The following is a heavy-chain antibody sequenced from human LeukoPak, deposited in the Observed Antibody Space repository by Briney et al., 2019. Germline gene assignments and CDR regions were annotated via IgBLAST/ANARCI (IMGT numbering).Heavy chain of an antibody. CDR1: GFTFSDYY. J-gene: IGHJ5*02. V-gene: IGHV3-11*04. D-gene: IGHD3-3*01. Sequence: PGGSLRLSCAASGFTFSDYYMSWIRQAPGKGLEWVSYISSSGSTIYYADSVKGRFTISRDNAKNSLYLQMNSQRAEDTAVYYCARERLLEWLLVFDPWGQGTLVTVSS. CDR3: ARERLLEWLLVFDP. CDR2: ISSSGSTI.